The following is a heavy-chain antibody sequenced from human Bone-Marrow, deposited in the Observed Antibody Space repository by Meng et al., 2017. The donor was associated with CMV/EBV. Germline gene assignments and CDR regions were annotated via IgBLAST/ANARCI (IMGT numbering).Heavy chain of an antibody. CDR2: IYYSGNT. J-gene: IGHJ5*02. CDR3: ARTTVTTGGWFDP. D-gene: IGHD4-17*01. CDR1: GGSISSDDYY. V-gene: IGHV4-30-4*08. Sequence: SETLSLTCTVSGGSISSDDYYWSWIRQPPGKGLEWIGYIYYSGNTYYNPSLKSRLTISVDTSKNQFSLKLNSVTAADTALYYCARTTVTTGGWFDPWSQGTLVTVSS.